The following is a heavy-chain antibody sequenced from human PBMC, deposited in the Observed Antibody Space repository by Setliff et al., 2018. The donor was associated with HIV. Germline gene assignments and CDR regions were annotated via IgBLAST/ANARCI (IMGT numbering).Heavy chain of an antibody. J-gene: IGHJ5*02. CDR2: IHPSGGST. Sequence: GASVKVSCKASGYTFTSYYIHWVRQAPGQGLEWMGVIHPSGGSTSYAQSFQDRVTMTRDTSTSTVYMELSSLRSEDTAVYYCARDSFHSNWFDPWGQGTLVTVSS. CDR1: GYTFTSYY. CDR3: ARDSFHSNWFDP. V-gene: IGHV1-46*01.